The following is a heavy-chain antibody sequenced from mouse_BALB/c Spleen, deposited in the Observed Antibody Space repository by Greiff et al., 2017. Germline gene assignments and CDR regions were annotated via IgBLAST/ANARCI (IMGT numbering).Heavy chain of an antibody. CDR1: GFTFSSFG. V-gene: IGHV5-17*02. CDR2: ISSGSSTI. J-gene: IGHJ2*01. CDR3: ARSRGDY. Sequence: EVKLMESGGGLVQPGGSLKLSCAASGFTFSSFGMHWVRQAPEKGLEWVAYISSGSSTIYYADTVKGRFTISRDNPKNTLFLQMTSLRSEDTAMYYCARSRGDYWGQGTTLTVSS.